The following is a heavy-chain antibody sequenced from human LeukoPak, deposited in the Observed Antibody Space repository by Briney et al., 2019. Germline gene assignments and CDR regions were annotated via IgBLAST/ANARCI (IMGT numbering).Heavy chain of an antibody. CDR2: DYYSGST. D-gene: IGHD1-26*01. V-gene: IGHV4-59*08. CDR3: ARHGTGYFDY. Sequence: PSETLSLTCTVSGGSISTYYWSWIRQPPGKGLEGIGYDYYSGSTYYNPSLQSRVTISVDTSKNRFSLKLSSMTAADTAVYYCARHGTGYFDYWGQGTLVTVSS. J-gene: IGHJ4*02. CDR1: GGSISTYY.